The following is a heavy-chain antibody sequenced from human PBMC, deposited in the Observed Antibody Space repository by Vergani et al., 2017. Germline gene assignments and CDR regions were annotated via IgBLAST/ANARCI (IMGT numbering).Heavy chain of an antibody. Sequence: QVQVVQSGAEVKKPGASVKVSCKASGYTFTGYYMHWVRQAPGQGLEWMGWINPNRGGTNYAQKFQGRVTMTRDTSISTAYMELSRLRSDDTAVYYCARDISGYYGSGSYYNSRWFDPWGQGTLVTVSS. CDR3: ARDISGYYGSGSYYNSRWFDP. V-gene: IGHV1-2*02. J-gene: IGHJ5*02. CDR1: GYTFTGYY. D-gene: IGHD3-10*01. CDR2: INPNRGGT.